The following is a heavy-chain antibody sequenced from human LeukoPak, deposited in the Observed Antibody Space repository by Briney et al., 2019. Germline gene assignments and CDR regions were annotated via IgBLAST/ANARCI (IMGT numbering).Heavy chain of an antibody. Sequence: ASVKVSCKASGYTFTSYGISWVRQAPGQGLEWMGWISAYNGNTNYAQKLQGRVTMTTDTSTSTAYMELRSLRSDDTVVYYCARDQSIAVAGLGWFDPWGQGTLVTVSS. V-gene: IGHV1-18*04. CDR2: ISAYNGNT. CDR1: GYTFTSYG. J-gene: IGHJ5*02. CDR3: ARDQSIAVAGLGWFDP. D-gene: IGHD6-19*01.